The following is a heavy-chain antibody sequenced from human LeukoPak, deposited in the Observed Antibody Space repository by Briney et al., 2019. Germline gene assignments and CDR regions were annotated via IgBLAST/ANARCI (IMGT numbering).Heavy chain of an antibody. V-gene: IGHV4-30-4*08. CDR2: IYYSGST. Sequence: SETLSLACTVSGGSISSGDYYWSWIRQPPGKGLEWIGYIYYSGSTYYNPSLKSRVTIPVDTSKNQFSLKLSSVTAADTAVYSCARGVVVVPAAIMNWFDPWGQGTLVTVSS. D-gene: IGHD2-2*01. CDR3: ARGVVVVPAAIMNWFDP. J-gene: IGHJ5*02. CDR1: GGSISSGDYY.